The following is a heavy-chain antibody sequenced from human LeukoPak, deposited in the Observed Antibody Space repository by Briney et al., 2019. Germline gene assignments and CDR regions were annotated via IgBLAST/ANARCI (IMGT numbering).Heavy chain of an antibody. CDR2: INQDGSDK. V-gene: IGHV3-7*01. D-gene: IGHD4/OR15-4a*01. Sequence: GGSLRLSCAASGFTFSSHWMSWVRQAPGKGLELVANINQDGSDKSYVDSVKGRFTISRDNAKNSLYLQMNSLRAEDTAFYYCARDGADSGLYFDYWGQGTLVTVSS. J-gene: IGHJ4*02. CDR3: ARDGADSGLYFDY. CDR1: GFTFSSHW.